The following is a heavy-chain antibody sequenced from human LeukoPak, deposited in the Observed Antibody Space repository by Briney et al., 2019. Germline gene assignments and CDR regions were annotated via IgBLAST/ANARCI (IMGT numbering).Heavy chain of an antibody. V-gene: IGHV7-4-1*02. J-gene: IGHJ6*03. CDR1: GYTFTDYY. D-gene: IGHD3-22*01. CDR2: INTNTGNP. Sequence: ASVKVSCKASGYTFTDYYMHWVRQAPGHGLEWMGWINTNTGNPTYAQGFTGRFVFSLDTSVSTAYLQISSLKAEDTAVYYCARAVPRDSSGYYRNYYYYYYMDVWGKGTTVTVSS. CDR3: ARAVPRDSSGYYRNYYYYYYMDV.